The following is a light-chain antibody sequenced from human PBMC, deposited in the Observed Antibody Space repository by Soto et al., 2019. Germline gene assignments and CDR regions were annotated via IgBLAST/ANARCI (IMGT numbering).Light chain of an antibody. J-gene: IGKJ1*01. CDR3: QQRSNWPWT. CDR2: EVF. V-gene: IGKV3-11*01. CDR1: QSVSSF. Sequence: IVLTPSPATLSFSPWERATLSFGASQSVSSFLAWYQQKPGQAPRLLMYEVFNRATGIPARFSGAGSGTDFTLTISNLEPEDFAVYYCQQRSNWPWTFGQGTKVDIK.